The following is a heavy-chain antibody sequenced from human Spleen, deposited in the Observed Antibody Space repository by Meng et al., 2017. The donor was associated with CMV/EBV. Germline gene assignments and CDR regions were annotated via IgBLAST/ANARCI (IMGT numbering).Heavy chain of an antibody. Sequence: SVKVSCKASGGTFSSYAISWVRQAPGQGLEWMGGSIPIFGTANYAQKFQGRATITTDESTSTAYMELSSLRSEDTAVYYCARGGFVGMDWFDPWGQGTLVTVSS. CDR2: SIPIFGTA. CDR1: GGTFSSYA. J-gene: IGHJ5*02. CDR3: ARGGFVGMDWFDP. V-gene: IGHV1-69*05. D-gene: IGHD3-10*01.